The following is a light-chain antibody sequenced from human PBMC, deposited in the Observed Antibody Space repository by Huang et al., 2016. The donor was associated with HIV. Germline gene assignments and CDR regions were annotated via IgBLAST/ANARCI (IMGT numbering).Light chain of an antibody. CDR2: DVT. CDR3: QQSYSTLIT. Sequence: IQMTQSPTSLSASVGDRATITCRASQSISTYLNWFQQKPGKAPRLLITDVTTLHSGVPSRFSGSGSGAEFTLTINGLQLEDFATYYCQQSYSTLITFGQGTRLEIK. J-gene: IGKJ5*01. V-gene: IGKV1-39*01. CDR1: QSISTY.